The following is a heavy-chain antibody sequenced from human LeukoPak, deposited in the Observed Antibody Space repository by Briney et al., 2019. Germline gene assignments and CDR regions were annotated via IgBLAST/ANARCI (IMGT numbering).Heavy chain of an antibody. CDR1: GFTFSNYW. CDR2: INSDGSST. CDR3: ARFDWEYINMTLDV. D-gene: IGHD3-9*01. V-gene: IGHV3-74*01. Sequence: PGGSLRLSCAASGFTFSNYWMHWVPQAPGKGLVWFSRINSDGSSTSYADSVKGRFTLSRDNAKNTLYLQMNSLRAEDTAVYSCARFDWEYINMTLDVWGKGTTVTVSS. J-gene: IGHJ6*04.